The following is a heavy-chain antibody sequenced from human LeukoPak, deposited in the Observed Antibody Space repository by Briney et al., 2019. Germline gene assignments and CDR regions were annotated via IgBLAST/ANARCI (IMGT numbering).Heavy chain of an antibody. J-gene: IGHJ6*03. D-gene: IGHD2-2*01. V-gene: IGHV4-31*03. CDR3: ARETPDIVVVPAAVFYYYYYMDV. CDR2: IYYSGST. CDR1: GGSISSGNYY. Sequence: SQTLSLTCTVSGGSISSGNYYWSWIPQHPGKGLEWYRYIYYSGSTYYTTSLKNRVTISVDTYKNQFSLKLSSVTAADTAVYYCARETPDIVVVPAAVFYYYYYMDVWGKKTTVTVSS.